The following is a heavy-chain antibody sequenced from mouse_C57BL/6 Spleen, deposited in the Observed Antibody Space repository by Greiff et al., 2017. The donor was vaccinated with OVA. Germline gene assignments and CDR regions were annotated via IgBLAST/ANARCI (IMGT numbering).Heavy chain of an antibody. V-gene: IGHV1-80*01. CDR2: IYPGDGDT. CDR1: GYAFSSYW. CDR3: ARWGNERDFGD. J-gene: IGHJ2*01. Sequence: QVQLKQSGAELVKPGASVKISCKASGYAFSSYWMNWVKQRPGKGLEWIGQIYPGDGDTNYNGKFKGKATLTADKSSSTAYMQLSSLTSEDSAVYFCARWGNERDFGDWGQGTTLTVSS.